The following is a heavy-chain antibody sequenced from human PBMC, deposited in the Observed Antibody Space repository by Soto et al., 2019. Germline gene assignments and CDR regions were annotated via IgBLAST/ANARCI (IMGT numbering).Heavy chain of an antibody. CDR2: IYVNGNT. Sequence: GGSLRLSCAGSEFTGSRNYMGWARQAPGKGLEWVSFIYVNGNTYSAASVKGRFSISRDSSKNTVYLQMDRLRVEDTAVYYCARNYYGSGSYAPWFDPWGQGTLVTVS. CDR3: ARNYYGSGSYAPWFDP. D-gene: IGHD3-10*01. CDR1: EFTGSRNY. V-gene: IGHV3-66*01. J-gene: IGHJ5*02.